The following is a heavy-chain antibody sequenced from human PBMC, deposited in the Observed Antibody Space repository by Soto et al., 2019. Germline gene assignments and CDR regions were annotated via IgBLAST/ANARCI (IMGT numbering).Heavy chain of an antibody. J-gene: IGHJ4*02. V-gene: IGHV4-39*01. CDR2: IYYIGNT. CDR1: TGSIINRSCC. D-gene: IGHD4-17*01. Sequence: SETMRVSCSVATGSIINRSCCWGWKNQTPGKGLEWIGSIYYIGNTYYNPSLKSRVTISIDTSKIQFSLKMNSVTAADTAVYFCGGQDYGAKGYYFENWGQGALVTVSS. CDR3: GGQDYGAKGYYFEN.